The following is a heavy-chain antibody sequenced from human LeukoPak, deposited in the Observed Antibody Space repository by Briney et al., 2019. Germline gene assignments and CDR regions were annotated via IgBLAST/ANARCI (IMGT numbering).Heavy chain of an antibody. Sequence: PSETLSLTCTVSGGSFSGYYWSWIRQSAGKGLEWIGRIYTSGSTNYNPPLKSRVTMSVDTSKNQFSLKLSSVTAADAAVYYCARVSSAGIWDYWGQGTLVTVSS. D-gene: IGHD6-19*01. V-gene: IGHV4-4*07. J-gene: IGHJ4*02. CDR1: GGSFSGYY. CDR2: IYTSGST. CDR3: ARVSSAGIWDY.